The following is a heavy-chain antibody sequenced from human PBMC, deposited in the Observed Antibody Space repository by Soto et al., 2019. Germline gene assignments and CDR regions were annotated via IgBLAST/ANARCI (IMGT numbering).Heavy chain of an antibody. CDR3: ARFDGSYGDPGSFDY. CDR2: IYYSGST. D-gene: IGHD4-17*01. J-gene: IGHJ4*02. Sequence: QVQLQESGPGLVKPSQTLSLTCTVSGGSISSGGYYWSWIRQHPGKGLEWIGYIYYSGSTYYTPSLKSRVTISVDTSKNQFSLKLSSVTAADTAVYYCARFDGSYGDPGSFDYWGQGTLVTVSS. CDR1: GGSISSGGYY. V-gene: IGHV4-31*03.